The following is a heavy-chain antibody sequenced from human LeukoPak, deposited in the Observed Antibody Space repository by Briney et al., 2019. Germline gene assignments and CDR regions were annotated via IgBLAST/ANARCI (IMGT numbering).Heavy chain of an antibody. CDR1: GITFSSYA. V-gene: IGHV3-23*01. Sequence: GGSLRLSCAASGITFSSYAMSWVRQAPGKGLEWVSGVSGGGDTTYYSDSVKGRFTISRDNSKNTLYLQMNSLRDEDTAVYYCATTRYNYGYYFDYWGQGTLVTVSS. J-gene: IGHJ4*02. D-gene: IGHD5-18*01. CDR2: VSGGGDTT. CDR3: ATTRYNYGYYFDY.